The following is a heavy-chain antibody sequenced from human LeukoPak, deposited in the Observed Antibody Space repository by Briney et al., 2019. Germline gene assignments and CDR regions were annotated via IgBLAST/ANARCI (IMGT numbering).Heavy chain of an antibody. CDR3: ARVFGADNDAFDI. CDR1: GISLSNYA. Sequence: PGGSLRLSCVVSGISLSNYAMTWVRQAPGKGLEWVSYISERGGGTTYADSVKGRFTISRDNSKNTLYLQMNSLRAEDTAVYYCARVFGADNDAFDIWGQGTMVTVSS. V-gene: IGHV3-23*01. CDR2: ISERGGGT. D-gene: IGHD3-3*01. J-gene: IGHJ3*02.